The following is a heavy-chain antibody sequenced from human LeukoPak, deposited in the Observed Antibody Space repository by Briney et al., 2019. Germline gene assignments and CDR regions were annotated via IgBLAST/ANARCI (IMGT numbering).Heavy chain of an antibody. V-gene: IGHV4-59*01. J-gene: IGHJ6*03. CDR1: GGSFSSYY. CDR3: ARVRRDGYTAYYMDV. Sequence: PSETLSLTCAVYGGSFSSYYWSWIRQPPGKGLEWIGYIYYSGSTNYNPSLKSRVTISVDTSKNQFSLKLSSVTAADTAVYYCARVRRDGYTAYYMDVWGKGTTVTISS. D-gene: IGHD5-24*01. CDR2: IYYSGST.